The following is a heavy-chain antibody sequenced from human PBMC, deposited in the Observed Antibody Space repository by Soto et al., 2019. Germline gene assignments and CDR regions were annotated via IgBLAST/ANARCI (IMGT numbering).Heavy chain of an antibody. D-gene: IGHD2-15*01. CDR3: AREFCSGGNCYTYYFDP. J-gene: IGHJ5*02. V-gene: IGHV4-39*02. CDR2: IDYNGVT. CDR1: GASISSRDYY. Sequence: SETLSLTCSVSGASISSRDYYWGWIRQTPGKGLEWIGNIDYNGVTYYNPSLKSRVTVSKDTSKNQFSLKVASVTAADTAVYYCAREFCSGGNCYTYYFDPWGQGIPVTVSS.